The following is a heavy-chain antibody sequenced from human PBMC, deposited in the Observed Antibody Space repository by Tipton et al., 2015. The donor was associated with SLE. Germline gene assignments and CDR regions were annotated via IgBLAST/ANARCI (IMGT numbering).Heavy chain of an antibody. V-gene: IGHV4-59*01. J-gene: IGHJ4*02. CDR2: IHYTGTP. CDR1: GGSLTLYY. Sequence: TLSLTCTVSGGSLTLYYWNWLRQSPGKGLEWLGYIHYTGTPYYKPSLKSRIAMSVDTSSNQLSLRLTSLTPADTAVYYCARSGSSNFDPPDFWGQGTLATVSS. CDR3: ARSGSSNFDPPDF. D-gene: IGHD4-11*01.